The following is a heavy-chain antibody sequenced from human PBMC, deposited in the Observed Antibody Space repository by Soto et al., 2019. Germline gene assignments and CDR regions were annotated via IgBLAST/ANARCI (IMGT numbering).Heavy chain of an antibody. CDR1: GGSISSGGYY. CDR2: IYYSGST. Sequence: PSETLSLTCTVSGGSISSGGYYWSWIRQHPGKGLEWIGYIYYSGSTYYNPSLKSRVTISVDTSKNQFSLKLSSVTAADTAVYYCARDRSWYYFDYWGQGTLVTVSS. V-gene: IGHV4-31*03. D-gene: IGHD6-13*01. J-gene: IGHJ4*02. CDR3: ARDRSWYYFDY.